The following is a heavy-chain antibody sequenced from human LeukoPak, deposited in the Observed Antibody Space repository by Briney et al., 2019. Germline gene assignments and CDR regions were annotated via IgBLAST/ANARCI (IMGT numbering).Heavy chain of an antibody. J-gene: IGHJ6*02. Sequence: GRSLRLSCAASGFTFDDYAMHWVRQAPGKGLEWVSGISWNSGSIGYADSVKGRFTISRDNAKNSLYLQMNSLRAEDTALYYCAKDVRYYGMDVWGQGTTVTVSS. CDR2: ISWNSGSI. CDR1: GFTFDDYA. CDR3: AKDVRYYGMDV. V-gene: IGHV3-9*01.